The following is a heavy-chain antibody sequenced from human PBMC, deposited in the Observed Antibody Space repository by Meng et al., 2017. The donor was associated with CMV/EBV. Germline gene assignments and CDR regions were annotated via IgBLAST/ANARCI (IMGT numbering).Heavy chain of an antibody. CDR1: GYTFTSYY. CDR3: APAEYNSSLFDY. V-gene: IGHV1-46*01. J-gene: IGHJ4*02. CDR2: INPSGGST. D-gene: IGHD6-13*01. Sequence: QVRLVQSGVEGKKTGAAVKVSCKASGYTFTSYYIHWVRQSPGQGLEWMVIINPSGGSTSYAQKFQGRVTMTRDTSTSTVYMELSSLRSEDTAVYYCAPAEYNSSLFDYWGQGTLVTVSS.